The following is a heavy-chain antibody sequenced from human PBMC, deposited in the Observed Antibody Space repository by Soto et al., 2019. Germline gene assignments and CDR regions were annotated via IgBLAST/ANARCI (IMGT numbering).Heavy chain of an antibody. CDR1: GYTFSDYY. J-gene: IGHJ4*02. V-gene: IGHV1-2*02. CDR3: AREPATAKPEGVDF. Sequence: ASVKVSFKASGYTFSDYYIHWVRQAPGQGLEWMGWISPNSGGTKYAPKFQGGVTMTRDTSITTAYMELSRLRSGDTAVYYCAREPATAKPEGVDFWGQGTLVTVSS. CDR2: ISPNSGGT. D-gene: IGHD1-1*01.